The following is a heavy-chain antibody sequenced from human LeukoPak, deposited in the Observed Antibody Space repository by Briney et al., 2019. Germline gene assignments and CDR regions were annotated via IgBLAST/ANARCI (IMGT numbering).Heavy chain of an antibody. D-gene: IGHD3-9*01. J-gene: IGHJ2*01. CDR1: GYSFTSYW. V-gene: IGHV5-51*01. Sequence: GESLKISCKGSGYSFTSYWIGWVRQMPGKGLEWMGIIYPGDSDIRYSPSFQGQVTISADKSISTAYLQWSSLRASDTAMYYCARSYYDILTGLNDWYFDLWGRGTLVTVSS. CDR3: ARSYYDILTGLNDWYFDL. CDR2: IYPGDSDI.